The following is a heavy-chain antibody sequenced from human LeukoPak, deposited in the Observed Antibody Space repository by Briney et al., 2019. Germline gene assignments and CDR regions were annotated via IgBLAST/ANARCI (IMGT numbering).Heavy chain of an antibody. CDR2: IYYSGST. J-gene: IGHJ4*02. V-gene: IGHV4-59*01. CDR3: ARGQRSYLDY. Sequence: SETLSPTCTVSGGSISSYYWSWIRQPPGKGLEWIGYIYYSGSTNYNPSLKSRVTISVDTSKNQFSLKLSSVTAADTAVYYCARGQRSYLDYWGQGTLVTVSS. CDR1: GGSISSYY.